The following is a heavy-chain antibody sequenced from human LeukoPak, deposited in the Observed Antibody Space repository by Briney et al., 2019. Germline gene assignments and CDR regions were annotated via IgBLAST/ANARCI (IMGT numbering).Heavy chain of an antibody. Sequence: SETLFLTCTVSGGSISSSSYYWGWIRQPPGKGLEWIGSIYYSGSTYYNPSLKSRVTISVDTSKNQFSLKLSSVTAADTAVYYCARGFVGYYYGSGSYHYYFDYWGQGTLVTVSS. D-gene: IGHD3-10*01. CDR2: IYYSGST. CDR3: ARGFVGYYYGSGSYHYYFDY. J-gene: IGHJ4*02. V-gene: IGHV4-39*07. CDR1: GGSISSSSYY.